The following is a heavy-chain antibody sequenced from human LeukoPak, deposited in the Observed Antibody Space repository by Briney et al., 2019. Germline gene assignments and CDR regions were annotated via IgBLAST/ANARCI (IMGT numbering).Heavy chain of an antibody. CDR1: GYTFTTCA. Sequence: ASVKVSCKASGYTFTTCAIHWVRQAPGQGLEWMGWITPGGGTNYPQKFQGRVAITWDTSITTAYMDLSRLTSDDTAVYYCARDRYGDGFAHLDYWGQGALVTVSS. V-gene: IGHV1-2*02. D-gene: IGHD5-24*01. CDR2: ITPGGGT. CDR3: ARDRYGDGFAHLDY. J-gene: IGHJ4*02.